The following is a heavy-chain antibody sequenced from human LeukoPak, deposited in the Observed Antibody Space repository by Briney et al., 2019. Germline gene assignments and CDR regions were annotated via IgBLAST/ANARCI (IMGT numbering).Heavy chain of an antibody. CDR2: IYYSGST. Sequence: PSETLSLTCTVSGGSISSGDYYWSWIRQPPGKGLEWIGYIYYSGSTYYNPSLKSRVTISVDTSKNQFSLKLSSVTAADTAVYYCAREYGGNPDSSYFDDWGQGTLVTVSS. D-gene: IGHD4-23*01. J-gene: IGHJ4*02. V-gene: IGHV4-30-4*08. CDR1: GGSISSGDYY. CDR3: AREYGGNPDSSYFDD.